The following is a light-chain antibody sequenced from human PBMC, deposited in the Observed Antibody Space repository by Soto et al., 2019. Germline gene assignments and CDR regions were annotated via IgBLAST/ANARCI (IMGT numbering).Light chain of an antibody. CDR3: QQGYSTPRT. CDR1: QSISNH. Sequence: DIQITQSPYALSASLGDRVMMTFRASQSISNHLNWYQQKPGKAPMLLIYAASSLQSGVPSRFSGSGSGTDFTLTITSLQPEDFATYYCQQGYSTPRTFGQGTKVDIK. V-gene: IGKV1-39*01. CDR2: AAS. J-gene: IGKJ1*01.